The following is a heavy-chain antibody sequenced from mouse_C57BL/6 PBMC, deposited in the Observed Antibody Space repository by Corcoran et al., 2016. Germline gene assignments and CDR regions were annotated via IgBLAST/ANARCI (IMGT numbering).Heavy chain of an antibody. J-gene: IGHJ4*01. CDR2: IDPEDGDT. Sequence: EVQLQQSGAELVRPGASVKLSCTASGFNIKDYYMHWVKQRPEQGLEWIGRIDPEDGDTEYAPKFQGKATMTADTSSNTAYLQLSSLTSEDTAVYYWTTLYGSSPYYYAMDYWGQGTSVTVSS. D-gene: IGHD1-1*01. CDR3: TTLYGSSPYYYAMDY. V-gene: IGHV14-1*01. CDR1: GFNIKDYY.